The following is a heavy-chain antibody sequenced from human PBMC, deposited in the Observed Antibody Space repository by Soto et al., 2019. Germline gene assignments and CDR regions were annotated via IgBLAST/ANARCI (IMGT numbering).Heavy chain of an antibody. CDR2: IWYDGSNK. J-gene: IGHJ4*02. Sequence: GSLRLSCVTSGFTFSNYGMHWVRQAPGKGLEWVAVIWYDGSNKDYADSVKGRFTISRDDSKNTLYLQMNSLRAEDTAVYYCARDRGAWSFDYWGQGTLVTVSS. D-gene: IGHD3-3*01. CDR3: ARDRGAWSFDY. V-gene: IGHV3-33*01. CDR1: GFTFSNYG.